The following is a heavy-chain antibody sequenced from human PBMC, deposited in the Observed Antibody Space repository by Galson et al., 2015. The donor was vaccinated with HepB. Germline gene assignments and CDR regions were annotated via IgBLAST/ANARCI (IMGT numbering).Heavy chain of an antibody. J-gene: IGHJ5*02. V-gene: IGHV2-70*04. Sequence: PALVKPTQTLTLTCTFSGFSLSTSGMRVSWIRQPPGKALEWLARIDWDDDKFYSTSLKTRLTISKDTSKNQVVLTMTNMDPVDTATYYCAQTYVGWDSSVLWFDPWGQGTLVTVSS. CDR2: IDWDDDK. CDR1: GFSLSTSGMR. D-gene: IGHD6-25*01. CDR3: AQTYVGWDSSVLWFDP.